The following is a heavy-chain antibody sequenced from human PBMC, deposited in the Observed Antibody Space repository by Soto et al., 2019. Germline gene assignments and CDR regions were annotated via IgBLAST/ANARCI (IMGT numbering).Heavy chain of an antibody. CDR3: ARGRGSHITLFEVVVREYNWFDP. CDR1: GGSFSDYY. D-gene: IGHD3-3*01. V-gene: IGHV4-34*01. J-gene: IGHJ5*02. CDR2: INHSGRT. Sequence: QVQLQQWGAGLLKPSETLSLTCAVYGGSFSDYYWCWIRQAPGTGLEWIGEINHSGRTKYNPSLKSRLTISIDTSKNPFSLRLSSVTVADTAVYYCARGRGSHITLFEVVVREYNWFDPWGQGTLVTVSS.